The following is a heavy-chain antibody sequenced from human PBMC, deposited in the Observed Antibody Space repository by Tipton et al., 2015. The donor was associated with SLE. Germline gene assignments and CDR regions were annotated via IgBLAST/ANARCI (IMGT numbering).Heavy chain of an antibody. J-gene: IGHJ6*02. Sequence: TLSLTCTVSGGSMRNYYWSWIRQPPGKGLEWIGYIYYSGNTNYNPSLKSRVTISVDRSKTQFSLNLSSVTAADTAVYYCARLYSTTEAVYYYGMDVWGQGTTVTVSS. CDR1: GGSMRNYY. CDR2: IYYSGNT. CDR3: ARLYSTTEAVYYYGMDV. V-gene: IGHV4-59*07. D-gene: IGHD4-11*01.